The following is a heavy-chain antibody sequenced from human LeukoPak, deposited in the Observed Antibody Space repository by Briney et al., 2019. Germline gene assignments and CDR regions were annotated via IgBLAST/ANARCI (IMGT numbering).Heavy chain of an antibody. J-gene: IGHJ4*02. Sequence: GGSLRLSCAASGFRFSIYAMTWVRQAPGKGLEWASGIGGSGGRTYYADFVKGRFTISRDASKNTLYLQMNSLRAEDTADYFCAKLYDSGGYWRSDNFDYWGQGTLVTVSS. CDR2: IGGSGGRT. CDR3: AKLYDSGGYWRSDNFDY. D-gene: IGHD3-22*01. CDR1: GFRFSIYA. V-gene: IGHV3-23*01.